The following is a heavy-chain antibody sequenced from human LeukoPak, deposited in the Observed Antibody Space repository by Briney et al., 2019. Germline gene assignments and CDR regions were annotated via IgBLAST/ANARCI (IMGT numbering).Heavy chain of an antibody. V-gene: IGHV1-2*02. CDR1: GYTFTGYY. D-gene: IGHD3-10*01. J-gene: IGHJ4*02. Sequence: ASVKVSCKASGYTFTGYYMHWVRQAPGQGLEWMGWINPNSGDTNYAQKFQGRVTMTRDTSISTAYMELSRLKSGDTAVYYCARGRLGSYYNGEDYWGQGTLVTVSS. CDR3: ARGRLGSYYNGEDY. CDR2: INPNSGDT.